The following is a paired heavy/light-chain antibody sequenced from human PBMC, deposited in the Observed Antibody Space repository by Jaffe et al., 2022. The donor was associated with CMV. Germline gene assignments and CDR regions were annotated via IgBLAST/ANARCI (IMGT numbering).Light chain of an antibody. CDR1: RSIANTY. CDR3: QQYGSSFPYT. Sequence: EIVLTQSPGTLSLSPGARATLSCRASRSIANTYLAWYHQKPGQAPRLLIYGTSNRATGIPDRFSGSGSGTDFTLTINGLEPEDFAVYFCQQYGSSFPYTFGQGTKLEIK. CDR2: GTS. J-gene: IGKJ2*01. V-gene: IGKV3-20*01.
Heavy chain of an antibody. V-gene: IGHV3-23*01. CDR1: GFTFSSYA. CDR2: ISGSGGST. J-gene: IGHJ4*02. CDR3: AKGRDDYGDFRYFDY. Sequence: EVQLLESGGGLVQPGGSLRLSCAASGFTFSSYAMSWVRQAPGKGLEWVSAISGSGGSTYYADSVKGRFTISRDNSKNTLYLQMNSLRAEDTAVYYCAKGRDDYGDFRYFDYWGQGTLVTVSS. D-gene: IGHD4-17*01.